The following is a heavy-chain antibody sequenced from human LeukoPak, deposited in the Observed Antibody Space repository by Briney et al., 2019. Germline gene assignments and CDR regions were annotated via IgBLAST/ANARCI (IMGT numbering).Heavy chain of an antibody. CDR1: GGSISSGDYY. V-gene: IGHV4-30-4*01. CDR2: IYYSGST. J-gene: IGHJ3*02. D-gene: IGHD6-19*01. Sequence: SQTLSLTCTVSGGSISSGDYYWSWIRQPPGKGLEWIGYIYYSGSTYYNPSLKSRVTISVDTSKNHFSLNLNSVTAADTAVYYCARSPGIAVGDAFDIWGQGTMVTVSS. CDR3: ARSPGIAVGDAFDI.